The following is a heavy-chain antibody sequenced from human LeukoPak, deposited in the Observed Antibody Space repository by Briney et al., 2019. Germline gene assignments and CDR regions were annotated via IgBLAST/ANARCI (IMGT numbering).Heavy chain of an antibody. CDR1: GFTFRTYA. D-gene: IGHD5-24*01. CDR2: ISGSGNGT. CDR3: AKRTMSAFDS. J-gene: IGHJ4*02. V-gene: IGHV3-23*01. Sequence: GGSLRLSCTSSGFTFRTYAMNWVRQAPGKGLEWLSGISGSGNGTYYADSVKGRFIISRDNSKNMVYLQMNSLTVEDTATYYCAKRTMSAFDSWGQGTLLIVSS.